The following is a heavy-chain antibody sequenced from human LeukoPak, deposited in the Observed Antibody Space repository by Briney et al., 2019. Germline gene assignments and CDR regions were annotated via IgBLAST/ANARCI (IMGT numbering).Heavy chain of an antibody. D-gene: IGHD6-19*01. J-gene: IGHJ4*02. CDR3: ARGLDSSGWYVGY. V-gene: IGHV1-46*01. CDR1: GYTFTSNY. CDR2: ISPSGGST. Sequence: ASVKVSCKALGYTFTSNYMHWVRQAPGQGPEWMGVISPSGGSTTYAQKFQGRVTLTRDMSTSTDYLELSSLRSEDTAVYYCARGLDSSGWYVGYWGQGTLVTVSS.